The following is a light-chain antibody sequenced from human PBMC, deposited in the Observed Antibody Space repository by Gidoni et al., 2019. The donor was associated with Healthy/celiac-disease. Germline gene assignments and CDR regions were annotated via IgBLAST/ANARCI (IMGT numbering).Light chain of an antibody. V-gene: IGKV1-39*01. J-gene: IGKJ2*01. CDR1: QSISSY. Sequence: DIQMTQSPSSLYASVGDRVTITCRASQSISSYLNWYQQKPGKAPKLLIYAASSLQSGVPSRFSGSGSGTDFTLTISSLQPEDFATYYCQQSYSTPHTFAQGTKLEIK. CDR2: AAS. CDR3: QQSYSTPHT.